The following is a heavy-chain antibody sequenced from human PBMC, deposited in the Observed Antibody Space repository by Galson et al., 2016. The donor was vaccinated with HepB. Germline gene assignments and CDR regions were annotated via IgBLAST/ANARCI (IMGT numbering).Heavy chain of an antibody. CDR3: ARRSGTDLYYFYL. D-gene: IGHD1-1*01. J-gene: IGHJ4*02. Sequence: SLRLSCAASGFTFETYAMTWVRQAPGKGLEWVSIINGLGNSTYDSDSVKGRFTISRDNSKNTLFLQMSRLRAEDKALYYCARRSGTDLYYFYLWGQGALVTVSS. CDR1: GFTFETYA. V-gene: IGHV3-23*01. CDR2: INGLGNST.